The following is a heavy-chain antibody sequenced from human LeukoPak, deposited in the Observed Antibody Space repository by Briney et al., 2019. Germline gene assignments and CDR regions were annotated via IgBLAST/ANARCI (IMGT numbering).Heavy chain of an antibody. D-gene: IGHD2-2*01. CDR3: AGTLGYCSSTSCPGDY. CDR1: GGSISSGSYY. Sequence: SETLSLTCTVSGGSISSGSYYWSWIRQPAGKGLEWIGRIYTSGSTNYNPSLKSRVTISVDTSKNQFSLKLGSVTAADTAVYYCAGTLGYCSSTSCPGDYWGQGTLVTVSS. J-gene: IGHJ4*02. CDR2: IYTSGST. V-gene: IGHV4-61*02.